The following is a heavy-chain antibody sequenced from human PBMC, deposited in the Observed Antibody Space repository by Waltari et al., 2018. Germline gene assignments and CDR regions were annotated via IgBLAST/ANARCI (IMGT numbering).Heavy chain of an antibody. D-gene: IGHD6-19*01. Sequence: QVQLVESGGGVVQPGRSLRLSCAASGFTFSSYSLHWVRQAPGKGLEWVTIISNDGIIKYYSDSGKGRFTSSRDNSQNTLYLQMNSLRGDDTALYYCARSLRAVAGTYYHYYMDVWGKGTTVTVSS. CDR3: ARSLRAVAGTYYHYYMDV. J-gene: IGHJ6*03. CDR2: ISNDGIIK. CDR1: GFTFSSYS. V-gene: IGHV3-30*01.